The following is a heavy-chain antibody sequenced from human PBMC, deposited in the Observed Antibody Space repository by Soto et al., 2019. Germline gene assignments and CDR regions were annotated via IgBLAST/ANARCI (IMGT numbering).Heavy chain of an antibody. CDR2: MYDNGNS. CDR1: GGSISSYY. CDR3: ARGGDSGLDY. D-gene: IGHD5-12*01. J-gene: IGHJ4*02. Sequence: ETLSLTCTVSGGSISSYYWTWIRQPPGKGLEWIGYMYDNGNSNYNPSLKSRVTISVDTSKNQFSLKLSSVTAADTAVYYCARGGDSGLDYWGQGTLVTVSS. V-gene: IGHV4-59*01.